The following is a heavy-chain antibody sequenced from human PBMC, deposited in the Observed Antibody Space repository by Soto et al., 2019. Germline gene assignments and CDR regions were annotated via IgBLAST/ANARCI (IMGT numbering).Heavy chain of an antibody. CDR1: GFTFSNYA. J-gene: IGHJ4*02. V-gene: IGHV3-30*04. CDR2: ISFDSNNK. Sequence: GGSLRLSCTASGFTFSNYAMHWVRHAPGKGLEWVALISFDSNNKNFAGSVKGRFSVSRDNSRNLLYLQMDRLTAADTAVYYCARDPEARYHFDTWGQGALVTVSS. D-gene: IGHD1-26*01. CDR3: ARDPEARYHFDT.